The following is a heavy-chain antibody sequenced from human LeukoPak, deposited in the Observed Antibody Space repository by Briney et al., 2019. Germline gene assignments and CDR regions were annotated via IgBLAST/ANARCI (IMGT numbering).Heavy chain of an antibody. CDR2: ISGSGGRT. V-gene: IGHV3-23*01. D-gene: IGHD2-15*01. CDR3: AKDLGYFSGGSCHTTDAFDI. J-gene: IGHJ3*02. CDR1: GFPFRRHA. Sequence: GRSLGLSCAASGFPFRRHATRWVRQAPGKGLEWVSAISGSGGRTYYADSVKGRFTNPRDNPKNTLYLPMNSLRAEDAAEYYCAKDLGYFSGGSCHTTDAFDIWGRGTMVSVSS.